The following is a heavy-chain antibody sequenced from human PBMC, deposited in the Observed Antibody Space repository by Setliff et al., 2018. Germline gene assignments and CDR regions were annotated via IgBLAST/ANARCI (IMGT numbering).Heavy chain of an antibody. Sequence: GASVKVSCKASGYTFTSYYMHWVRQAPGQGLEWMGIINPSGGSTSYAQKFQGRVTITRDTSASTAYMELSSLRSEDTAVYYCARDRAYSSSWFLWFDPWGQGTLVTVSS. CDR3: ARDRAYSSSWFLWFDP. D-gene: IGHD6-13*01. J-gene: IGHJ5*02. CDR1: GYTFTSYY. CDR2: INPSGGST. V-gene: IGHV1-46*01.